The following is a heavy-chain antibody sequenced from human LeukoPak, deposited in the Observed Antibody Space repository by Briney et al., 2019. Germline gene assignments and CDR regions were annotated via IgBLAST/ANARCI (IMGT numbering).Heavy chain of an antibody. J-gene: IGHJ4*02. D-gene: IGHD2-2*01. CDR2: IYSGGST. CDR3: ARGGNVVVPAAPFDY. V-gene: IGHV3-53*05. CDR1: GFTVSSNY. Sequence: GGSLRLSCAASGFTVSSNYMSWVRQAPGKGLEWVSVIYSGGSTYYADSVKGRFTISRDNSKNTLYLQMNSLRAEDTAVYYCARGGNVVVPAAPFDYWGQGTLVTVSS.